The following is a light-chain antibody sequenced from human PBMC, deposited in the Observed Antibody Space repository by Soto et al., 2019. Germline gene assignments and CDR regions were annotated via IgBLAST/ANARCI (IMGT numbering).Light chain of an antibody. V-gene: IGLV2-14*01. Sequence: QSVLTQPASVSGSPGQSITISCTGTSSDVGGYNYVSWYQQHPGKAPKLMIYEVSNRPSGVSNRFSGSKSGNTASLTISGLXAEDEADYYCSSYTSSSTPYVFGTETKVTLL. CDR3: SSYTSSSTPYV. CDR2: EVS. CDR1: SSDVGGYNY. J-gene: IGLJ1*01.